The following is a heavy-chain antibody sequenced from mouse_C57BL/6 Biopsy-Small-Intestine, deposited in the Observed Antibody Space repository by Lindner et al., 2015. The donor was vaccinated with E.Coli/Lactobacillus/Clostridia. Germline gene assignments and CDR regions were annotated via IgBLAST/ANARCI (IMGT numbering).Heavy chain of an antibody. V-gene: IGHV1-31*01. J-gene: IGHJ2*01. CDR3: ASLTGTKGYFDY. Sequence: VQLQESGPELVKPGASVKISCKASGYSFTGYYMHWVKQSHGNILDWIGYIYPYNGISSYNQKFKGKATLTVDKSSSTAYMELRSLTSDDSAVYYCASLTGTKGYFDYWGQGTTLTVSS. CDR1: GYSFTGYY. D-gene: IGHD4-1*01. CDR2: IYPYNGIS.